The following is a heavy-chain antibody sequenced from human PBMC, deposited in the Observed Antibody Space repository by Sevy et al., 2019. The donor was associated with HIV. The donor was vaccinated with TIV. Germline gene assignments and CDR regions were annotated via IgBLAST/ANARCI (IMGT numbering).Heavy chain of an antibody. D-gene: IGHD3-10*01. CDR1: GFTFGDYA. Sequence: GGSLRLSCTASGFTFGDYAMSWFHQAPGKGLEWVGFIRSKAYGGTTEYAASVKGRFTISRDDSKSIAYLQMNSLKTEDTAVYYCTREVVGVSNYFDYWGQGTLVTVSS. CDR3: TREVVGVSNYFDY. CDR2: IRSKAYGGTT. J-gene: IGHJ4*02. V-gene: IGHV3-49*03.